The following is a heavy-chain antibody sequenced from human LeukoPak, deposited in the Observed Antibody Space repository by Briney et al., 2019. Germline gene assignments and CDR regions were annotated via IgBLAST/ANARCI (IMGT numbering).Heavy chain of an antibody. CDR1: GGSISSSSYY. D-gene: IGHD2-2*01. CDR3: ARDASGVWIVVVPAASYAFDI. CDR2: IYYSGST. Sequence: PSETLSLTCTVSGGSISSSSYYWGWIRQPPGKGLEWIGSIYYSGSTYYNPSLKSRVTISVDTSKNQFSLKLNSVTAADTAVYYCARDASGVWIVVVPAASYAFDIWGQGTMVTVSS. J-gene: IGHJ3*02. V-gene: IGHV4-39*07.